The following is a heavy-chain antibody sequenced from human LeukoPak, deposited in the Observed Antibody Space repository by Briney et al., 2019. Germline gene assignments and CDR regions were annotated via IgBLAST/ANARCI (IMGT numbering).Heavy chain of an antibody. V-gene: IGHV4-59*08. J-gene: IGHJ1*01. CDR3: ARHYGSGSYSAEYFQH. D-gene: IGHD3-10*01. CDR1: GGSISSYY. CDR2: IYYSGST. Sequence: SETLSLTCTVFGGSISSYYWSWIRQPPGKGLEWIGYIYYSGSTNYNPSLKSRVTISVDTSKNQFSLKLSSVTAADTAVYYCARHYGSGSYSAEYFQHWGQGTLVTVSS.